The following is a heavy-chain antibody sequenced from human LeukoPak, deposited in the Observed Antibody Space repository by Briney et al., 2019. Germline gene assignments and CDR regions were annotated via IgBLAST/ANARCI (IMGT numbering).Heavy chain of an antibody. J-gene: IGHJ4*02. D-gene: IGHD2-2*01. Sequence: GGSLRLSCAASGFTFSSHALSWVRQAPGKGLEWVSSLSGSGYNTYYADSVKGRFTISRDNSKNTVYLQMNSLRAEDTAVYYCAKDPYGTRYFDYWGQGTLVTAS. CDR2: LSGSGYNT. CDR1: GFTFSSHA. V-gene: IGHV3-23*01. CDR3: AKDPYGTRYFDY.